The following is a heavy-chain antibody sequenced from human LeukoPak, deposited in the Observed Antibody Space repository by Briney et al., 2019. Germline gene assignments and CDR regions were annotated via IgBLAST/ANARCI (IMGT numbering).Heavy chain of an antibody. CDR1: GGSFSGYY. CDR2: IYTSGST. Sequence: SETLSLTCAVYGGSFSGYYWSWIRQPAGKGLEWIGRIYTSGSTNYNPSLKSRVTISVDTSKNQFSLKLSSVTAADTAVYYCARGYSSGWYEGGAYYFDYWGQGTLVTVSS. J-gene: IGHJ4*02. D-gene: IGHD6-19*01. CDR3: ARGYSSGWYEGGAYYFDY. V-gene: IGHV4-59*10.